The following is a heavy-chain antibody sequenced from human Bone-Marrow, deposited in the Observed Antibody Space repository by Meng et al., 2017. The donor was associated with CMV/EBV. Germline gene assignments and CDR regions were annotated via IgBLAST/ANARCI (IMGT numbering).Heavy chain of an antibody. Sequence: ASVKVSCKASGYTFTGYYMHWVRQAPGQGLEWVGWSGGSSYVQDLQGRVTMIQDASTTTAYMELMNLRSGDTAVYYCARRGGDYQFDFWGQGTVVTVSS. D-gene: IGHD3-10*01. CDR1: GYTFTGYY. J-gene: IGHJ4*02. CDR3: ARRGGDYQFDF. V-gene: IGHV1-2*02. CDR2: SGGS.